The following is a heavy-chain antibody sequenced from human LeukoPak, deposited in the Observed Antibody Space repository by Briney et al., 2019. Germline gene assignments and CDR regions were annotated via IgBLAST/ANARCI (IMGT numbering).Heavy chain of an antibody. CDR1: GASISAYR. CDR3: ARHGRESRYFDWLLYYIDH. V-gene: IGHV4-59*08. Sequence: SESLSLTCTVSGASISAYRWSWIRQPPGKELEWIGCIHYSGNTHCNPSLESRVTLSVDTSKNQFSLKLSSVTAADTAVYYCARHGRESRYFDWLLYYIDHWGQGALVTVSS. D-gene: IGHD3-9*01. J-gene: IGHJ4*02. CDR2: IHYSGNT.